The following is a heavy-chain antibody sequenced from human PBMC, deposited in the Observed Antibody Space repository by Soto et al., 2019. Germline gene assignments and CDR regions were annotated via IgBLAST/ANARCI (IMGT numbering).Heavy chain of an antibody. CDR2: ISGSGGST. J-gene: IGHJ3*02. D-gene: IGHD2-2*02. V-gene: IGHV3-23*01. CDR3: AKDNIPGGAFDI. CDR1: GFTFSSYA. Sequence: EVQLLESGGGLVQPGGSLRLSCAASGFTFSSYAMSWVRQAPGKGLEWVSAISGSGGSTYYADSVKGRFTISRDNSKNTLYLQMNSLRAEYTAVYYCAKDNIPGGAFDICGQGTMVTVSS.